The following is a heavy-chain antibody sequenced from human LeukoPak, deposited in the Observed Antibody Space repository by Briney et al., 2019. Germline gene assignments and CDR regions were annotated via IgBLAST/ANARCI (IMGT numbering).Heavy chain of an antibody. D-gene: IGHD1-1*01. V-gene: IGHV3-21*01. CDR2: ISSSSSYK. Sequence: GGSLRLSCVASGFTFSSYSMNWVRQAPGKGLEWVSSISSSSSYKYYTDSVKGRFTISRDNAKDSLYLQMNSLRAEDTAVYYCARSAAGTYYWGQGTLVTVSS. J-gene: IGHJ4*02. CDR3: ARSAAGTYY. CDR1: GFTFSSYS.